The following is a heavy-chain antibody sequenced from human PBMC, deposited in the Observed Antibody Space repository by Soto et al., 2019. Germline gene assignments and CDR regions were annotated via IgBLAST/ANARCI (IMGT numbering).Heavy chain of an antibody. Sequence: QVQLVESGGGVVQPGRSLRLSCAASGFTFSSYGMHWVRQAPGKGLEWVAVIWYDGSNKYYADSVKGRFTISRDNSKNTLYLQMNSLRAEDTAVYYCARDSTVDAFDIWGQGTMVTVSS. V-gene: IGHV3-33*01. CDR1: GFTFSSYG. J-gene: IGHJ3*02. CDR3: ARDSTVDAFDI. CDR2: IWYDGSNK. D-gene: IGHD4-4*01.